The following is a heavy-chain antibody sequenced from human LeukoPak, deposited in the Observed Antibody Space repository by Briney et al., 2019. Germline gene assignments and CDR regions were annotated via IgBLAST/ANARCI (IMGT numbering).Heavy chain of an antibody. D-gene: IGHD5-24*01. CDR3: VMDHYTEMAS. J-gene: IGHJ4*02. CDR2: IYSDGST. CDR1: GLIASSNY. V-gene: IGHV3-66*01. Sequence: AESLKLSSAVSGLIASSNYIISVRPAPLTGLEWVSVIYSDGSTNYADSVKGRFTISRDNSKNTLSLQMSSLRAEDTAVYYCVMDHYTEMASWGQGTLVTVSS.